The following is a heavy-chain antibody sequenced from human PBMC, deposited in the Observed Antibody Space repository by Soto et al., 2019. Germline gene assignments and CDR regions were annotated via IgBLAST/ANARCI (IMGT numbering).Heavy chain of an antibody. Sequence: QVQLVQSGAEVKKPGASVKVSCKASGYTFTSYDINWVRQAPGQGLAWMVWMNPNSGNTGYAQKFQGGVTMTRNTSISTAYMELSSLRSEDTAVYYCAGAYDFWSGYPFDYWGQGTLVTVSS. CDR1: GYTFTSYD. CDR2: MNPNSGNT. J-gene: IGHJ4*02. CDR3: AGAYDFWSGYPFDY. D-gene: IGHD3-3*01. V-gene: IGHV1-8*01.